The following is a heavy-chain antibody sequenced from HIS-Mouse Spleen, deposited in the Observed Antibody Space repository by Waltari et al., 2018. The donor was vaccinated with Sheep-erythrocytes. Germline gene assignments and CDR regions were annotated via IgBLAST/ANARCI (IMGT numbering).Heavy chain of an antibody. D-gene: IGHD7-27*01. J-gene: IGHJ4*02. CDR1: GDSISSGGYY. Sequence: QVQLQESGPGLVKPSQTLSLTCTVSGDSISSGGYYWSWIRQHPGKGLEWIGYIYYSGSTYYTPPLKSRVTISVVPSKNQFSLKLSSVTAADTAVYYCARDPLTGADYWGQGTLVTVSS. V-gene: IGHV4-31*03. CDR3: ARDPLTGADY. CDR2: IYYSGST.